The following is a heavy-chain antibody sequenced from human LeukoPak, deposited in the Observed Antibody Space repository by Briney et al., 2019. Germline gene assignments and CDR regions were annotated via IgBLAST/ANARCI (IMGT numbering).Heavy chain of an antibody. CDR1: GRILSIYS. CDR2: IIPIFGTA. J-gene: IGHJ5*02. CDR3: ARDLEGFDP. D-gene: IGHD1-1*01. V-gene: IGHV1-69*05. Sequence: EASVTVSCQASGRILSIYSISWVRQPAGQGLEWKGGIIPIFGTANYAQKFQGRVTITTDEATSTAYEELSSLRSEDTAVYYCARDLEGFDPLGEGTLVSVSS.